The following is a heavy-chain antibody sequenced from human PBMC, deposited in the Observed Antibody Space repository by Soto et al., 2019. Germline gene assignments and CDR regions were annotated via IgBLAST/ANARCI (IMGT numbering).Heavy chain of an antibody. D-gene: IGHD3-10*01. CDR1: GGSISSGGYY. CDR3: AGSRITMVRGVIMSGMDV. J-gene: IGHJ6*02. Sequence: SETLSLTCTVSGGSISSGGYYWSWIRQHPGKGLEWIGHIYYSGSTYYNPSLKSRVTISVDTSKNQFSLKLSSVTAADTAVYYCAGSRITMVRGVIMSGMDVWGQGTTVTVS. V-gene: IGHV4-31*03. CDR2: IYYSGST.